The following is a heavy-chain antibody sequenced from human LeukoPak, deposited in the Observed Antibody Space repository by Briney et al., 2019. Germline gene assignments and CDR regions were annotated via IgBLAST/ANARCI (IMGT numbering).Heavy chain of an antibody. CDR3: ARAQLPRYFDY. CDR1: GGSISSGDYY. J-gene: IGHJ4*02. Sequence: NPSETLSLTCTVSGGSISSGDYYWSWIRQPPGKGLEWIGHIYYSGSTYYNPSLKSRVTISVDTSKNQFSLKLSSVTAADTAVYYCARAQLPRYFDYWGQGTLVTVSS. CDR2: IYYSGST. V-gene: IGHV4-30-4*01. D-gene: IGHD3-9*01.